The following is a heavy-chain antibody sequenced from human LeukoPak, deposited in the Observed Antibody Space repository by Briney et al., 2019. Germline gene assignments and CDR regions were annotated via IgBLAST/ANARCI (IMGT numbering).Heavy chain of an antibody. CDR2: ISYDGSNK. J-gene: IGHJ4*02. V-gene: IGHV3-30*14. D-gene: IGHD6-6*01. CDR3: ARDSYSSSFYLDY. CDR1: GFTFSSYA. Sequence: GRSLRLSCAASGFTFSSYAMHWVRQAPGKGLEWVAVISYDGSNKYYADSVKGRFTISRDNSKNTLYLQMNSLRAEDTAVYYCARDSYSSSFYLDYWGQGTLVTVSS.